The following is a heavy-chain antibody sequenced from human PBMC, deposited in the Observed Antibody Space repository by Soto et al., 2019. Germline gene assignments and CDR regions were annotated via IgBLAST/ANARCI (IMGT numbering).Heavy chain of an antibody. V-gene: IGHV1-69*01. Sequence: QVELVQSGAEVKKPGSSVKVSCKAPGGTFSSYAISWVRQAPGQWLEWMGGIIPIFGTAKYAQKFPGRVTTTADESTSTGYMVLSSLRSEDTAVYYCARSQGGSRSLDIYYYYYYGMDVWGQGTTVTVSS. CDR3: ARSQGGSRSLDIYYYYYYGMDV. D-gene: IGHD2-15*01. CDR1: GGTFSSYA. J-gene: IGHJ6*02. CDR2: IIPIFGTA.